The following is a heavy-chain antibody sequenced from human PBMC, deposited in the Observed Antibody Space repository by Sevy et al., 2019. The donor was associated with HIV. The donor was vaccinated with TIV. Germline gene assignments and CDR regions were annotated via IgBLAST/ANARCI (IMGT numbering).Heavy chain of an antibody. Sequence: GGSLRLSCAASGFTFSSYAMSWVRQAPGKGLEWVSSFTGSGNNTFYAYSVKGRFTISRDNSKNTLYLQMNSLRAEDTAVYYCAKDSILVAGHFDYWGQGTLVTVSS. V-gene: IGHV3-23*01. CDR3: AKDSILVAGHFDY. D-gene: IGHD6-19*01. CDR1: GFTFSSYA. J-gene: IGHJ4*02. CDR2: FTGSGNNT.